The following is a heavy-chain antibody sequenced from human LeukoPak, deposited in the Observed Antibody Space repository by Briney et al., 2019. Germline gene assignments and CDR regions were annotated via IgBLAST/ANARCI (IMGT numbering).Heavy chain of an antibody. J-gene: IGHJ3*01. V-gene: IGHV3-7*01. Sequence: GGSLRLSCATSGFTFSSYWMSWVRQAPGRGLEWVANIKQDGSEKYYVDSVKGRFSVSRDNAKNSLYLQMNSLRAEDTAVYNCARGDYYDSGTSFIDAFHVWGQGTMVTVSS. CDR2: IKQDGSEK. CDR3: ARGDYYDSGTSFIDAFHV. CDR1: GFTFSSYW. D-gene: IGHD3-10*01.